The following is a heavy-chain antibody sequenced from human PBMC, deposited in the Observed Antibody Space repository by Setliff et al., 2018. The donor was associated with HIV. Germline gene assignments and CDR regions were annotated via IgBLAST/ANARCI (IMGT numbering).Heavy chain of an antibody. Sequence: GGSLRLSCAASGFTVSSNYMSWVRQAPGKGLEWVSSISGTGADAYYADSVKGRFAISRDNSKNTLYLQMNSLRAEDTAVYYCAKTPLYWGQGTLVTVSS. V-gene: IGHV3-23*01. CDR3: AKTPLY. J-gene: IGHJ4*02. CDR1: GFTVSSNY. CDR2: ISGTGADA.